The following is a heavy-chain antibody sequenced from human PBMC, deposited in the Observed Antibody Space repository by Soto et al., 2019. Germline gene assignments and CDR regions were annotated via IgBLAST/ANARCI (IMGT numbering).Heavy chain of an antibody. V-gene: IGHV3-21*01. CDR3: ARGKTGRRTQHGYSYGSNFDY. CDR2: ISSSSSYI. D-gene: IGHD5-18*01. CDR1: GFTFSSYS. J-gene: IGHJ4*02. Sequence: GGSLRLSCAASGFTFSSYSMNWVRQAPGKGLEWVSSISSSSSYIYYADSVKGRFTISRDNAKNSLYLQMNSLRAEDTAVYYCARGKTGRRTQHGYSYGSNFDYWGQGTLVTVSS.